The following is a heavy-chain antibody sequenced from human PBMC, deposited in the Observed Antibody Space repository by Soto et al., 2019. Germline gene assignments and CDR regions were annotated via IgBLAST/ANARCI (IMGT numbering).Heavy chain of an antibody. V-gene: IGHV1-69*06. D-gene: IGHD2-15*01. CDR1: AGTFNNYA. CDR2: TIPLFSTS. Sequence: QEQLVQSGPEVKKPGSSVTVSCKASAGTFNNYAICWVRQAPGQGLEWMGGTIPLFSTSSYAQKFQGRVTITADKSTSTVYIEMRNLKSEDTALYYCASAGGRPYYYYGMDVWGQGTTVTVS. J-gene: IGHJ6*02. CDR3: ASAGGRPYYYYGMDV.